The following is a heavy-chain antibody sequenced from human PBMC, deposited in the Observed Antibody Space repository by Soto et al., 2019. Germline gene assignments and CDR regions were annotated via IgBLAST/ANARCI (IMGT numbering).Heavy chain of an antibody. J-gene: IGHJ5*02. Sequence: SETLSLTCTVSGASISGFYWSWIRKSAGKGLEWIGRIYATGTTDYNPSLKSRVMMSVDTSKKQFPLKLRSVTAADTAVYYCVRDGTKTLRDWFDPWGQGISVTVSS. D-gene: IGHD1-1*01. CDR1: GASISGFY. V-gene: IGHV4-4*07. CDR3: VRDGTKTLRDWFDP. CDR2: IYATGTT.